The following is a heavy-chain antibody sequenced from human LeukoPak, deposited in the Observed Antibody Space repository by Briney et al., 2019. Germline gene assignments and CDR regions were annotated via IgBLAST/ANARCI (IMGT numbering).Heavy chain of an antibody. CDR1: GGSISSYY. Sequence: PSETLSLTCTVSGGSISSYYWSWIRQPPGKGLEWIGYIYYSGSTNYNPSLKSRVTISVDTSKNQFSLKLSSVTAADTAVYYCARDGVYSMGAFDIWGQGTMVTVSS. CDR3: ARDGVYSMGAFDI. D-gene: IGHD2-8*01. J-gene: IGHJ3*02. CDR2: IYYSGST. V-gene: IGHV4-59*01.